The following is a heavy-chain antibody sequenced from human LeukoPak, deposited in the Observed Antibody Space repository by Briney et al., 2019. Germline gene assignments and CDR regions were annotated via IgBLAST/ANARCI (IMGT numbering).Heavy chain of an antibody. CDR3: ARCTVVFDY. V-gene: IGHV4-34*01. D-gene: IGHD4-23*01. CDR2: INHSGST. CDR1: GGSFSGYY. Sequence: SETLSLTCAVYGGSFSGYYWSWIRQPPGKGLEWIGEINHSGSTNYNPSLKSRVTISVDTSKNQFSQKLSSVTAADTAVYYCARCTVVFDYWGQGTLVTVSS. J-gene: IGHJ4*02.